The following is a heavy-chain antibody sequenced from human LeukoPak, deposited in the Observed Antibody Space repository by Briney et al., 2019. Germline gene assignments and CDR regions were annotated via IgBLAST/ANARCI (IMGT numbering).Heavy chain of an antibody. CDR1: GYTFTGYY. J-gene: IGHJ3*02. CDR2: INPNSGGT. V-gene: IGHV1-2*02. CDR3: ARVEAVAGTLYAFDI. D-gene: IGHD6-19*01. Sequence: ASVKVSCKASGYTFTGYYMHWVRQAPGQGLEWMGGINPNSGGTNYAQKFQGRVTMTRDTSISTAYMELSRLRSDDTAVYYCARVEAVAGTLYAFDIWGQGTMVTVSS.